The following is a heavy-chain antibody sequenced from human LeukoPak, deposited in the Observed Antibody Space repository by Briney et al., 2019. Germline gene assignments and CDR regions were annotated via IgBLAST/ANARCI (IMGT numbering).Heavy chain of an antibody. V-gene: IGHV3-30*03. CDR1: GFTFSSYG. CDR3: ARGAPYDSSGYYLGPFDY. CDR2: MSYDGRDK. D-gene: IGHD3-22*01. J-gene: IGHJ4*02. Sequence: GGSLRLSCAASGFTFSSYGMHWVRQAPGKGLEWVAVMSYDGRDKYSADSVKGRFTISRDNSKNTLYLQMNSLRAEDTAVYYCARGAPYDSSGYYLGPFDYWGQGTLVTVSS.